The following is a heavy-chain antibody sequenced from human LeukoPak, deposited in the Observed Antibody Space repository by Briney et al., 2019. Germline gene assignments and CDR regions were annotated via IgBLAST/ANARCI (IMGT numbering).Heavy chain of an antibody. CDR1: GYTLTELS. D-gene: IGHD6-13*01. CDR3: ATHGIAAAGTYYYYGMDV. V-gene: IGHV1-24*01. J-gene: IGHJ6*04. Sequence: VASVKVPCKVSGYTLTELSMHWVRQAPGKGLEWMGGFDPEDGETIYAQKFQGRVTMTEDTSTDTAYMELSSLRSEDTAVYYCATHGIAAAGTYYYYGMDVWGKGTTVTVSS. CDR2: FDPEDGET.